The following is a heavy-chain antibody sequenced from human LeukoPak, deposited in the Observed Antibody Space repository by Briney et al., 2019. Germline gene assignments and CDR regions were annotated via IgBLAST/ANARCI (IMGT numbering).Heavy chain of an antibody. J-gene: IGHJ5*02. V-gene: IGHV3-23*01. CDR3: AKGAEVGGYSGYNWFDP. CDR1: GFTFSSYA. D-gene: IGHD5-12*01. CDR2: ISGGST. Sequence: GGSLRLSCAASGFTFSSYAMSWVRQAPGKGLEWVSAISGGSTYYADSVKGRFTISRDNSKNTLYLQMNSLRAEDTAVYHCAKGAEVGGYSGYNWFDPWGQGTLVTVSS.